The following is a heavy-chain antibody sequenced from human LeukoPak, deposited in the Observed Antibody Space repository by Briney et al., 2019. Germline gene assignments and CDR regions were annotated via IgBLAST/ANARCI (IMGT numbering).Heavy chain of an antibody. V-gene: IGHV4-61*02. J-gene: IGHJ4*02. CDR3: ARVPIWYDYVWGSYRPYYFDY. CDR1: GGSISSGSYF. CDR2: IYTSGST. D-gene: IGHD3-16*02. Sequence: PSETLSLTCTVSGGSISSGSYFWSWIRQPAGKGLEWIGRIYTSGSTNYNPSLKSRVTISVDTSKNQFSLKLSSVTAADTAVYYCARVPIWYDYVWGSYRPYYFDYWGQGTLVTVSS.